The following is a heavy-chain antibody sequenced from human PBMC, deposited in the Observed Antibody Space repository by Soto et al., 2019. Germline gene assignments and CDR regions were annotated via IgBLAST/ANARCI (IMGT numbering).Heavy chain of an antibody. CDR1: GGSFSGYY. D-gene: IGHD6-6*01. V-gene: IGHV4-34*01. CDR3: TRGKRIAARIGEIDY. J-gene: IGHJ4*02. Sequence: SETLSLTCAVYGGSFSGYYWSWIRQPPGKGLEWIGEINHSGSTNYNPSLKSRVTISVDTSKNQFSLKLSSVTAADTAVYYCTRGKRIAARIGEIDYWGQGTLVTVSS. CDR2: INHSGST.